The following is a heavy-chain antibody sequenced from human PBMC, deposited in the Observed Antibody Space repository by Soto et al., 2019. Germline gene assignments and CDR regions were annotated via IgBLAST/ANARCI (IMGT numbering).Heavy chain of an antibody. CDR1: GVTFSSYS. J-gene: IGHJ5*02. V-gene: IGHV3-48*02. D-gene: IGHD6-13*01. CDR2: ISSSSSTI. Sequence: GGSLRLSCAASGVTFSSYSMNWVRQAPGKGLEWVSYISSSSSTIYYADSVKGRFTISRDNAKNSLYLQMNSLRDEDTAVYYCARVWAAAGRPTRDALHWFDPWGQGTLVTVSS. CDR3: ARVWAAAGRPTRDALHWFDP.